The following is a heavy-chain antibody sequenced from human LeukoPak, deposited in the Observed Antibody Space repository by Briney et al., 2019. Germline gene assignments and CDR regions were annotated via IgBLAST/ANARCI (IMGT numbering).Heavy chain of an antibody. CDR3: ATAQDYYDSSAPRGNWFDP. D-gene: IGHD3-22*01. Sequence: ASVNVSCKASGYTLPSYGISWVRQAPGQGLEWVGWISAYNGNTNYAQKLQDRVTMTTDTSTSTAYMELRSLRSEDTAVYYCATAQDYYDSSAPRGNWFDPWGQGTLVTVSS. CDR1: GYTLPSYG. V-gene: IGHV1-18*01. CDR2: ISAYNGNT. J-gene: IGHJ5*02.